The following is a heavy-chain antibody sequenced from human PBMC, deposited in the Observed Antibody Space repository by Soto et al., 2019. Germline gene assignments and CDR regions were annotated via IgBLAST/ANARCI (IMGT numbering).Heavy chain of an antibody. J-gene: IGHJ3*02. Sequence: QVQLVQSGAEVKEPGASVKVSCKASGYTFTSYYMHWVRQAPGQGLEWMGIINPSGGSTSYAQKFQGRVTMTRDTSTSTVYMELSSLRSEDTAVYYCARDVRESYCTNGVCYSRGGAFDIWGQGTMVTVSS. CDR2: INPSGGST. V-gene: IGHV1-46*01. D-gene: IGHD2-8*01. CDR3: ARDVRESYCTNGVCYSRGGAFDI. CDR1: GYTFTSYY.